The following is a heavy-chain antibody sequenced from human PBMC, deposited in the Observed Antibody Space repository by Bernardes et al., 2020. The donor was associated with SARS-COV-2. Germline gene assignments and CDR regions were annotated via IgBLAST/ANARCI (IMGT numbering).Heavy chain of an antibody. CDR1: GFTLSRYG. D-gene: IGHD3-10*01. V-gene: IGHV3-30*03. Sequence: GGYPSPSLAAPGFTLSRYGMHWVCPGPGKGLGGGAVISYDGSNKNYADSVKGRFTISRDNSKNTLYLQMNSLRAEDTAVYYCAGELLPFYGMDVWGQGTTVTVSS. CDR3: AGELLPFYGMDV. J-gene: IGHJ6*02. CDR2: ISYDGSNK.